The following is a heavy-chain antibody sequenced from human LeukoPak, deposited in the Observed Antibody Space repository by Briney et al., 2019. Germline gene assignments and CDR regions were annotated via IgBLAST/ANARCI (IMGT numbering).Heavy chain of an antibody. D-gene: IGHD6-6*01. J-gene: IGHJ4*02. Sequence: SETLSLTCTVSGGSVSTYYWSWIRRPPGKGLEWIAYIHASGPTDYNPSLKSRITISVDTSKNQFSLKLSSVTAADTAVYYCARHDAGIAARPFDNWGQGTLVTVSS. CDR3: ARHDAGIAARPFDN. CDR1: GGSVSTYY. CDR2: IHASGPT. V-gene: IGHV4-4*09.